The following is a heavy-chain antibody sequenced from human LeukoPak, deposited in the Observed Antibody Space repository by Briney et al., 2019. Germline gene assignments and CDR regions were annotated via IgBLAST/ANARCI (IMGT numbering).Heavy chain of an antibody. Sequence: LPGGSLRLSCAASGFTFSSYAMHWVRQAPGKGLEWVAVISYDGSNKYYADSVKGRFTISRDNSKNTLYLQMNSLRAEDTAVYYCARDSGMDVWGQGTTVTVSS. V-gene: IGHV3-30-3*01. CDR2: ISYDGSNK. CDR1: GFTFSSYA. CDR3: ARDSGMDV. J-gene: IGHJ6*02.